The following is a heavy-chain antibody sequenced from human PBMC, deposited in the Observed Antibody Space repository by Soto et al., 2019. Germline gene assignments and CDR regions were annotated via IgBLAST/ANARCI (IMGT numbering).Heavy chain of an antibody. CDR2: IYHSGST. CDR3: ARARVLRYFDWVGGAFEI. V-gene: IGHV4-30-2*01. D-gene: IGHD3-9*01. J-gene: IGHJ3*02. CDR1: GGSISSGGYS. Sequence: SQTLSLTGAVPGGSISSGGYSWSSIRQPPGKGLEWIGYIYHSGSTYYNPSLKSRVTISVDRSKNQFSLKLSSVTAADTAVYYCARARVLRYFDWVGGAFEIWGQGTMVTVSS.